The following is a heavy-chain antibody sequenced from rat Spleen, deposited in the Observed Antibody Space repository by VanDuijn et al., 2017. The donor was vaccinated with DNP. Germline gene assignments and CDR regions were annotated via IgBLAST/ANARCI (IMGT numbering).Heavy chain of an antibody. D-gene: IGHD1-2*01. CDR3: SKGQLPWWFFDF. J-gene: IGHJ1*01. CDR1: GFTLSNYG. Sequence: EVQLVESGGGVVQSGRSLKLSCAASGFTLSNYGMHWIRQAPTKGLEWVASISPSGGSTYYPDSVKGRFTISRDNAENTVFLQVISLRSEDTATYYCSKGQLPWWFFDFWGPGTMVTVSS. V-gene: IGHV5-19*01. CDR2: ISPSGGST.